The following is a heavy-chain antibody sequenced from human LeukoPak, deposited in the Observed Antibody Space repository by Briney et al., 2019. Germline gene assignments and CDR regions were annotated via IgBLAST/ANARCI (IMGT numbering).Heavy chain of an antibody. CDR1: GGSFSDYY. CDR2: INHSGST. V-gene: IGHV4-34*01. J-gene: IGHJ4*02. D-gene: IGHD6-6*01. CDR3: ARGRSYSSSSGFYFDY. Sequence: SETLSLTCGVYGGSFSDYYWSWIRQPPGKGLEWIGEINHSGSTNYNPSLKSRVTISVDTSKNQFSLKLSSVTAADTAVYYCARGRSYSSSSGFYFDYWGQGTLVTVSS.